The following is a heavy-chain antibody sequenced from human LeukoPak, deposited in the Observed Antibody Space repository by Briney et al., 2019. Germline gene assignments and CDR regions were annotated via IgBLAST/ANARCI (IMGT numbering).Heavy chain of an antibody. CDR3: ANNLPAATPEPDY. Sequence: GGSLRLSCAASGFTFSSYSMNWVRQAPGKGLEWVSSISSSSSYIYYADSVKGRFTISRDNSKNTLYLQMNSLRAEDTAVYYCANNLPAATPEPDYRGQGTLVTVSS. CDR1: GFTFSSYS. V-gene: IGHV3-21*04. J-gene: IGHJ4*02. D-gene: IGHD2-15*01. CDR2: ISSSSSYI.